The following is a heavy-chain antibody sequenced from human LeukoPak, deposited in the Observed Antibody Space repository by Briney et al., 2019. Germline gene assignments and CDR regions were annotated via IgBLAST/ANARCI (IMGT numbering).Heavy chain of an antibody. Sequence: TGGSLRLSCAASGFTFSSYWMHWVRQTPGKGLVWVSCISGDGSSTTYAESVKGRFTISRDNAKNTLYLQMNSLRAEDTAVYYCARELPFDYWGQGTLVTVSS. V-gene: IGHV3-74*01. CDR1: GFTFSSYW. CDR3: ARELPFDY. J-gene: IGHJ4*02. CDR2: ISGDGSST.